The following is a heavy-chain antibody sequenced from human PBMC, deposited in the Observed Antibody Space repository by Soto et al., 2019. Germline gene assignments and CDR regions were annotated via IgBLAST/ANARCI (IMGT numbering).Heavy chain of an antibody. CDR3: ARGAAAGTGYYGMDV. Sequence: ASVKVSCKASGYTFTSYGISWVRQSPLQGLEWMGWISAYNGNTNYAQKLQGRVTMTTDTSTSTAYMELRSLRSDDTAVYYCARGAAAGTGYYGMDVWGQGTTVTVSS. CDR1: GYTFTSYG. V-gene: IGHV1-18*01. J-gene: IGHJ6*02. CDR2: ISAYNGNT. D-gene: IGHD6-13*01.